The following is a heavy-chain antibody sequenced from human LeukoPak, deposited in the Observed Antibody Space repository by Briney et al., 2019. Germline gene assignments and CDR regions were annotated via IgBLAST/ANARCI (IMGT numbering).Heavy chain of an antibody. J-gene: IGHJ4*02. Sequence: NPGGSLRLSCAAPGFTFSSYNMNWVRQAPGTGLEWVSSISSSSSYIYYADSLKGRFTISRDNAQNSLYLQMNSLRAEDTAVYYCARGRDGSQSPIDYWGQGTLVTVSS. V-gene: IGHV3-21*01. CDR1: GFTFSSYN. D-gene: IGHD5-24*01. CDR3: ARGRDGSQSPIDY. CDR2: ISSSSSYI.